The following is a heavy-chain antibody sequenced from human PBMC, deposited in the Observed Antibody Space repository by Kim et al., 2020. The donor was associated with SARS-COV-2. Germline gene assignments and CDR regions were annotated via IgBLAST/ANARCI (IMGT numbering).Heavy chain of an antibody. J-gene: IGHJ4*02. CDR2: INLNSGGT. CDR1: GYTFTGYY. Sequence: ASVKVSCKASGYTFTGYYIHWVRKAPGQGLECMGWINLNSGGTTYAQKFQGRVTMTRDTSISTAYMELSRLTADDTAVYYCAKISVAGGQIWGQGTLVTVSS. D-gene: IGHD6-19*01. V-gene: IGHV1-2*02. CDR3: AKISVAGGQI.